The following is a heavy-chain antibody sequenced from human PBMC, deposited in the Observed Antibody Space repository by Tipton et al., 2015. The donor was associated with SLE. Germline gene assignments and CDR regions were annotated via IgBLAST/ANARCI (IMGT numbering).Heavy chain of an antibody. D-gene: IGHD6-13*01. CDR1: GFSISSYY. Sequence: TLSLTCTVSGFSISSYYWGWIRQPPGKGLEWISFIFYNADTSYNPSLKSRVTISVDTSKNQFSLNLTSVTAADTAVYYCARVRGISSWYDYWGQGTLVTVSS. CDR2: IFYNADT. CDR3: ARVRGISSWYDY. V-gene: IGHV4-59*01. J-gene: IGHJ4*02.